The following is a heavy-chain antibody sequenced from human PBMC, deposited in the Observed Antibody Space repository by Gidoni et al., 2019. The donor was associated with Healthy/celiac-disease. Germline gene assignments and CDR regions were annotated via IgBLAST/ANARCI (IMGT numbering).Heavy chain of an antibody. CDR3: ARGRGLGYCSSTSCPNWFDP. CDR2: IYTSGST. V-gene: IGHV4-4*07. J-gene: IGHJ5*02. D-gene: IGHD2-2*01. Sequence: QVQLQESGPGLVTPSETLSLTCTVPGGSIRSSSWRWIRQPAGKGLEWIGRIYTSGSTNYNPSLKSRVTMSVDTSKNQCSLKLSSVTAADTAVYYCARGRGLGYCSSTSCPNWFDPWGQGTLVTVSS. CDR1: GGSIRSSS.